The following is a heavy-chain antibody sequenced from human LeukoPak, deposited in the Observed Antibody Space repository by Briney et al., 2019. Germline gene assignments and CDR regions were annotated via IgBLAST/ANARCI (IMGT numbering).Heavy chain of an antibody. CDR2: ISYDGSNK. Sequence: GGSLRLSCAASGFTFSSYAMHWVRQAPGKGLEWVAVISYDGSNKYYADSVKGRFTISRDNSKNTLYLQMNSLRAEDTAVYYCARDPSFSLRFLNWFDPWGQGTLVTVSS. V-gene: IGHV3-30*04. CDR1: GFTFSSYA. CDR3: ARDPSFSLRFLNWFDP. J-gene: IGHJ5*02. D-gene: IGHD3-3*01.